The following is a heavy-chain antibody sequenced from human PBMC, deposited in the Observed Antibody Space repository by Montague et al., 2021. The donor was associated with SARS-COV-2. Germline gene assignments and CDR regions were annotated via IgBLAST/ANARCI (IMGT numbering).Heavy chain of an antibody. CDR2: VYDIGST. J-gene: IGHJ4*02. CDR1: GSSVRSYF. V-gene: IGHV4-59*02. D-gene: IGHD4-23*01. CDR3: ARENTVATFGGPYYIDS. Sequence: SETLSLTCIVSGSSVRSYFWSWIRQPPGKGLEWIGNVYDIGSTNYNPSLKSRITISVDTSKNQFSLKLSAVTAADTAVYYCARENTVATFGGPYYIDSWGQGTLVTVSA.